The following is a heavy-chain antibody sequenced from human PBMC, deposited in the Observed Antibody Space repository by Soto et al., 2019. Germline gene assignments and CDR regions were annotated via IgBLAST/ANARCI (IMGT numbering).Heavy chain of an antibody. Sequence: QVQLQQWGAGLLKPSETLSLTCAVYGGSFSGYYWSWIRQPPGKGLECIGEINHSGSTNYNPSLKSRVTISVDTSKNQFSLKLSSVTAADTAVYYCARVSGIYYYGMDVWGQGTTVTVSS. CDR1: GGSFSGYY. CDR3: ARVSGIYYYGMDV. V-gene: IGHV4-34*01. D-gene: IGHD3-10*01. CDR2: INHSGST. J-gene: IGHJ6*02.